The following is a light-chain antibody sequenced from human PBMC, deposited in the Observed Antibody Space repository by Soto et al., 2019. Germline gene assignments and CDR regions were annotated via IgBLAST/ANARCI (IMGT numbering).Light chain of an antibody. CDR1: SSDVGGYDY. Sequence: QSALTQPPSASGSPGQSVTISCTGTSSDVGGYDYVSWYQQRPGKAPKLMIYEVSKRPSGVPDRFSGSKSGNTASLTVSGLQAEDEDDYHCSSYAGSYVLFGGGTKLTVL. CDR3: SSYAGSYVL. V-gene: IGLV2-8*01. J-gene: IGLJ2*01. CDR2: EVS.